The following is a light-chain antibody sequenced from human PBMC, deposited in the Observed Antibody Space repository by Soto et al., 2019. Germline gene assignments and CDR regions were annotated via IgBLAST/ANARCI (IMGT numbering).Light chain of an antibody. J-gene: IGKJ5*01. CDR2: GAS. CDR3: QQYASSLIT. CDR1: QSVSSSY. Sequence: EIVLTQSPGTLSLSPGERATLSGMASQSVSSSYLAWYQQKPGQAPRLLIYGASSRATGIPDRFSGSGSGTDFTLTISRLEPEDFAVYYCQQYASSLITFGQGTRLEIK. V-gene: IGKV3-20*01.